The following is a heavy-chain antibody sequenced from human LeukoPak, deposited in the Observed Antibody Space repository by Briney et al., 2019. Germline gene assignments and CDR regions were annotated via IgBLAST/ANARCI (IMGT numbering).Heavy chain of an antibody. CDR1: GGTFSSYA. CDR3: ARKEAVAGPFDY. J-gene: IGHJ4*02. CDR2: IIPILGIA. D-gene: IGHD6-19*01. V-gene: IGHV1-69*04. Sequence: GASVKVSCKASGGTFSSYAISWVRQAPGQGLEWMGRIIPILGIANYAQKFQGRVTITADKSTSTAYMELSSLRSEDTAVYYCARKEAVAGPFDYWGQGTLVTVSS.